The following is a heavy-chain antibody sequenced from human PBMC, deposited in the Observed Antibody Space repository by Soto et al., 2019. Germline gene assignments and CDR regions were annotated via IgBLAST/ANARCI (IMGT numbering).Heavy chain of an antibody. D-gene: IGHD2-15*01. V-gene: IGHV1-18*01. J-gene: IGHJ4*02. CDR3: ARDDHSGYCSGGSCLHYFDY. CDR2: ISAYNGNT. CDR1: GYTFTSYG. Sequence: ASVKVSCKASGYTFTSYGISWVRQAPGQGLEWMGWISAYNGNTNYAQELQGRVTMTTDTSTSTAYMELRSLRSDDTAVYYCARDDHSGYCSGGSCLHYFDYWGQGTLVTVSS.